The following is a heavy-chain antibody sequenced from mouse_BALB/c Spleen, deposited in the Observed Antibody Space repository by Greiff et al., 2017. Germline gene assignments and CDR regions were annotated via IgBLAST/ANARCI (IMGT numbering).Heavy chain of an antibody. CDR2: ISSGGGNT. V-gene: IGHV5-9*03. CDR3: ARSYYDYEAMDY. Sequence: EVMLVESGGGLVKPGGSLKLSCAASGFTFSSYTMSWVRQTPEKRLEWVATISSGGGNTYYPDSVKGRFTISRDNAKNNLYLQMSSLRSEDTALYYCARSYYDYEAMDYWGQGTSVTVSS. J-gene: IGHJ4*01. CDR1: GFTFSSYT. D-gene: IGHD2-10*01.